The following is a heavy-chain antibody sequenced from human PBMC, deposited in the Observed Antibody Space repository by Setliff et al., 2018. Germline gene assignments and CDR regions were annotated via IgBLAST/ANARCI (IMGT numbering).Heavy chain of an antibody. J-gene: IGHJ6*02. V-gene: IGHV4-59*01. CDR1: GGSINNYY. CDR2: VYYTGTT. Sequence: SETLSLTCTVSGGSINNYYWSWIRQAPGKGLEWVGYVYYTGTTNYSPSLKGRVIISVDASKNRLSLQLNSVAPADTAVYYCARDRSAYNYGLDVWGQGATVTVSS. CDR3: ARDRSAYNYGLDV.